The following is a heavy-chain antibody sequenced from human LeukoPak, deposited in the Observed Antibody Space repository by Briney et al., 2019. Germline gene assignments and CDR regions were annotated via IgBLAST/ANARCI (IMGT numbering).Heavy chain of an antibody. CDR1: GFTFSSYG. CDR3: AKRPYYYDSSGYRAIRQFDY. D-gene: IGHD3-22*01. J-gene: IGHJ4*02. CDR2: IWYDGSNK. V-gene: IGHV3-33*06. Sequence: GGSLRLSCAASGFTFSSYGMHWVRQAPGKGLEWVAVIWYDGSNKYYADSVKGRFTISRDNSKNTLYLQMNSLRAEDTAVYYCAKRPYYYDSSGYRAIRQFDYWGQGTLVTVSS.